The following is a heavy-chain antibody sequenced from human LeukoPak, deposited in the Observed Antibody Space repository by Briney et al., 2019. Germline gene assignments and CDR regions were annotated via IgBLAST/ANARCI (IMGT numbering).Heavy chain of an antibody. D-gene: IGHD3-3*01. Sequence: SVKVSCKASGGTFSSYAISWVRQAPGQGLEWMGGNIPIFGTANYAQKFQGRVTITTDESTSTAYMELSSLRSEDTAVYYCAGSSWRSAWYYYMDVWGKGTTVTVSS. V-gene: IGHV1-69*05. J-gene: IGHJ6*03. CDR2: NIPIFGTA. CDR1: GGTFSSYA. CDR3: AGSSWRSAWYYYMDV.